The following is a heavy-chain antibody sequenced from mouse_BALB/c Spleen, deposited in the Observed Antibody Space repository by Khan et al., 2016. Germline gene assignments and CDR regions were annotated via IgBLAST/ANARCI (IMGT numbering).Heavy chain of an antibody. CDR3: ACGYDGGPMDY. CDR2: IDPANGNT. Sequence: EVQLQESGAELVKPGASVKLSCTASGFNIKDTYMHWVKQRPEQGLEWIGRIDPANGNTKYDPKFQGKATITADTSSNTAYLQLSSLTSEDTAVYYCACGYDGGPMDYWGQRTSVTVAS. J-gene: IGHJ4*01. D-gene: IGHD2-2*01. V-gene: IGHV14-3*02. CDR1: GFNIKDTY.